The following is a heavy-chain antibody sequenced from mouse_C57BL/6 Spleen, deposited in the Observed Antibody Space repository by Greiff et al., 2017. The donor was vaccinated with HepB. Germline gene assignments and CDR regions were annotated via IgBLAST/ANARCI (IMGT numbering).Heavy chain of an antibody. Sequence: EVKLVESGGGLVKPGGSLKLSCAASGFTFSSYAMSWVRQTPEKRLEWVATISDGGSYTYYPDNVKGRFTISRDNAKNNLYLQMSHLKSEDTAMYYCARDGGEGYYFDYWGQGTTLTVSS. CDR2: ISDGGSYT. CDR1: GFTFSSYA. J-gene: IGHJ2*01. V-gene: IGHV5-4*01. CDR3: ARDGGEGYYFDY. D-gene: IGHD3-3*01.